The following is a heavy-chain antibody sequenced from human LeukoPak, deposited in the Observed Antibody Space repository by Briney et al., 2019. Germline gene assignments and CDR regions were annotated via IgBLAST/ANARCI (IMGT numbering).Heavy chain of an antibody. Sequence: ESLRLSCTASEFTFSNFWMGWIRQPPGKGLEWIGLYYSGTTYYNPSLKSRVTMYADTSKSQFSLKLTSVTAADTAVYFCARRAITVAPYYFDYWGQGTLVTVSS. D-gene: IGHD3-10*01. J-gene: IGHJ4*02. CDR3: ARRAITVAPYYFDY. V-gene: IGHV4-39*01. CDR2: YYSGTT. CDR1: EFTFSNFW.